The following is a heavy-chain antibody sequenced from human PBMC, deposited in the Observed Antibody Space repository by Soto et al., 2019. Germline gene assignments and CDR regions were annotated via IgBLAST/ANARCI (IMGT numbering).Heavy chain of an antibody. CDR2: VSWNGGTT. V-gene: IGHV3-9*01. CDR3: AKDIHAYSSGVN. J-gene: IGHJ4*02. CDR1: GFTFDDFA. Sequence: EVQLVESGGGLVQPGRSLRLSCAASGFTFDDFAMHWVRQVPGKGLEWVSGVSWNGGTTAYADSVKGRFTISRDNTKNFLYLQMNSLRIEDSALYYCAKDIHAYSSGVNWGQGTRVTVAA. D-gene: IGHD2-21*01.